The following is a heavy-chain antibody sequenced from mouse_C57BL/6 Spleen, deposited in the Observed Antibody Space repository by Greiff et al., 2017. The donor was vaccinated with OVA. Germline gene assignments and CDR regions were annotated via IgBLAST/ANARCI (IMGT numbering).Heavy chain of an antibody. J-gene: IGHJ3*01. D-gene: IGHD4-1*02. CDR1: GYTFTSYW. Sequence: VQLQQPGAELVMPGASVKLSCKASGYTFTSYWMHWVKQRPGQGLEWIGEIDPSDSYTNSNQKFKGKSTLTVDKPSTTAYMQLSSLTSADSDVYYCARSTGTKGPEAYWGQGTLVTVSA. CDR2: IDPSDSYT. CDR3: ARSTGTKGPEAY. V-gene: IGHV1-69*01.